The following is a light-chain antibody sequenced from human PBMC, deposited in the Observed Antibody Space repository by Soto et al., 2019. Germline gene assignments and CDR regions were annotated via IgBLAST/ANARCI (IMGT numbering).Light chain of an antibody. J-gene: IGLJ2*01. V-gene: IGLV2-23*01. CDR3: CSFALRSTLI. Sequence: QSALTQPASVSGSPGQSITISCTGTSSDVGNYNLVSWYQQYPGKAPKLMIYEGGKRPSGVSNRFSGSKSGNTASLTISGLPAEDDADYYCCSFALRSTLIFGGGTKLTVL. CDR1: SSDVGNYNL. CDR2: EGG.